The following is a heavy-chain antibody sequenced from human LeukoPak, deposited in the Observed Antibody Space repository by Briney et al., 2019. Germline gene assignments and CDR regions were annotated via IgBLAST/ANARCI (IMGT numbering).Heavy chain of an antibody. CDR3: ARETHYGSFWFDP. D-gene: IGHD3-10*01. J-gene: IGHJ5*02. CDR2: ISSSSSYI. V-gene: IGHV3-21*01. Sequence: PGGSLRLSCAASGFTFSSYSMNWVRQAPGKGLEWVSSISSSSSYIYYADSVKGRFTISRDNSKNTLHLQMNSLRAEDTAVYYCARETHYGSFWFDPWGQGTLVTVSS. CDR1: GFTFSSYS.